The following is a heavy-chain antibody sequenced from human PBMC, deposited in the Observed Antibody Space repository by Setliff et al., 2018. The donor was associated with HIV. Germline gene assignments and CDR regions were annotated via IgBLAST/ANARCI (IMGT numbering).Heavy chain of an antibody. J-gene: IGHJ4*02. D-gene: IGHD6-6*01. CDR3: AKTRTGLYSSSPLYFDH. CDR1: QFTFSTYA. Sequence: GGSLRLSCAASQFTFSTYAMSWVRLAPGKGLEWVSTISGSGGSTYYVDSVKGRFTISRDNSKNTLYQQMKSLRAEDTAVYYCAKTRTGLYSSSPLYFDHWGQGTLVTVSS. CDR2: ISGSGGST. V-gene: IGHV3-23*01.